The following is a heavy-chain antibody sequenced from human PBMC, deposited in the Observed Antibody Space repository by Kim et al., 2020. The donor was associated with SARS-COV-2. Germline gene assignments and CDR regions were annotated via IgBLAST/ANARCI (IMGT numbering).Heavy chain of an antibody. J-gene: IGHJ4*02. V-gene: IGHV3-7*01. CDR1: GFTFSSYW. D-gene: IGHD3-22*01. Sequence: GGSLRLSCAASGFTFSSYWMSWVRQAPGKGLEWVANIKQDGSEKYYVDSVKGRFTISRDNAKNSLYLQMNSLRAEDTAVYYCARDGGGYYYYDSSGYYSVDYWGQGTLVTVSS. CDR3: ARDGGGYYYYDSSGYYSVDY. CDR2: IKQDGSEK.